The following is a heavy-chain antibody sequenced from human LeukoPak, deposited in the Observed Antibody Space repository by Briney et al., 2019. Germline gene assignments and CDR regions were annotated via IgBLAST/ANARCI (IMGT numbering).Heavy chain of an antibody. V-gene: IGHV4-59*12. Sequence: SETLSLTCTASGGSISSYYWSWIRQPPGKGLEWIGYIYYSGSTNYNPSLKSRVTISVDTSKNQFSLKLSSVTAADTAVYYCARGRGGMIVVVAFDIWGQGTMVTVSS. J-gene: IGHJ3*02. D-gene: IGHD3-22*01. CDR1: GGSISSYY. CDR2: IYYSGST. CDR3: ARGRGGMIVVVAFDI.